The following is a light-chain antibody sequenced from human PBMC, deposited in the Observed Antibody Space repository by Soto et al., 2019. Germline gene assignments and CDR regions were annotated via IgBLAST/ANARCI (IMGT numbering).Light chain of an antibody. CDR3: QQSYSTPIT. CDR2: AAS. J-gene: IGKJ5*01. V-gene: IGKV1-39*01. CDR1: QSISSY. Sequence: DLQITQSPSSLSASVGDRVTITFRASQSISSYLNWYQQKPGKAPKLLIYAASSLQSGVPSRFSGSGSGTDFTLTISSLQPEDFATYYCQQSYSTPITFGQGTRLEIK.